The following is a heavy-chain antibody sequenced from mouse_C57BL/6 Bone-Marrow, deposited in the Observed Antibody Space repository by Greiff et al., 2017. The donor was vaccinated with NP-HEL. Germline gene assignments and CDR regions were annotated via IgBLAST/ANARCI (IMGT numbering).Heavy chain of an antibody. CDR2: ISYDGSN. V-gene: IGHV3-6*01. D-gene: IGHD1-1*01. CDR1: GYSITSGYY. CDR3: ARADYYGNPWFAD. J-gene: IGHJ3*01. Sequence: EVQLQQSGPGLVKPSQSLSLTCSVTGYSITSGYYWNWIRQFPGNKLEWMGYISYDGSNNSNPSLKNRISITRDTSKNQFFLKLNSVTTEDTATYYCARADYYGNPWFADWGQGTLVTVSA.